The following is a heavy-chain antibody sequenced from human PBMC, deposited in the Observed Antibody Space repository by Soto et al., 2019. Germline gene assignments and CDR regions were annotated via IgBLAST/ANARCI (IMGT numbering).Heavy chain of an antibody. CDR3: ARGQFGNTALGRYFDY. CDR1: GFTFSSYA. V-gene: IGHV3-30-3*01. Sequence: PGGSLRLSCAASGFTFSSYAMHWVRQAPGKGLEWVAVISCDGSNKYYADSVKGRFTISRDNSKNTLYLQMNSLRAEDTAVYYWARGQFGNTALGRYFDYWGQGTLVTVSS. CDR2: ISCDGSNK. D-gene: IGHD5-18*01. J-gene: IGHJ4*02.